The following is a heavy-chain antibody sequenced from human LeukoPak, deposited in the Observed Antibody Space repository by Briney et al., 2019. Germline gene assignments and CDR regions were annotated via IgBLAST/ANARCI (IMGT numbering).Heavy chain of an antibody. CDR2: ISYDGSNN. CDR1: GFTFSSYA. V-gene: IGHV3-30-3*01. D-gene: IGHD2-21*02. Sequence: GGSLTLYCAASGFTFSSYAMHWVRQAPGKGLEWVAVISYDGSNNYYADSVKGRFTISRDTSKNTLYLQINSLKAEDTALYYCASENIVVGTSIFIYWRQGALVTVSS. CDR3: ASENIVVGTSIFIY. J-gene: IGHJ4*02.